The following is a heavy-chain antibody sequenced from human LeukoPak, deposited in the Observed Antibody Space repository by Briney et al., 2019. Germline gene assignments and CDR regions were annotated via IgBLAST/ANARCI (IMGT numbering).Heavy chain of an antibody. Sequence: PGGSLRLSCAASGFTVSSNYMSWVRQAPGKGLECASVIYSGGTTYYTDSVKGRFTISRDNSKNRLYLQMNSLRAEDTAVYYCARGGAGSSWYGGGYYYYGMDVWGQGTTVTVSS. CDR3: ARGGAGSSWYGGGYYYYGMDV. J-gene: IGHJ6*02. CDR2: IYSGGTT. V-gene: IGHV3-66*01. D-gene: IGHD6-13*01. CDR1: GFTVSSNY.